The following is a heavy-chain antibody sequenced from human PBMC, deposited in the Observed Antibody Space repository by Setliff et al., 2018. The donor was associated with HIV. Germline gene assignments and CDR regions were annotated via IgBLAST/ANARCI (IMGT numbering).Heavy chain of an antibody. V-gene: IGHV4-38-2*01. J-gene: IGHJ5*02. CDR1: GYPIDSGFY. Sequence: PSETLSLTCAVYGYPIDSGFYWGWIRQTPGKGLEWIASSYHTGSKYYNPSLKRRVTISVDTSKNQFSLKLTSVTAADTAVYYCARNHYYGSGKNLWFDPWGQGMLVTSPQ. CDR3: ARNHYYGSGKNLWFDP. CDR2: SYHTGSK. D-gene: IGHD3-10*01.